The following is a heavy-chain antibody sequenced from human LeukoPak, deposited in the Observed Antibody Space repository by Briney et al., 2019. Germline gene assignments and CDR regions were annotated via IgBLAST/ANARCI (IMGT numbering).Heavy chain of an antibody. CDR2: ISTHNGKT. J-gene: IGHJ4*02. D-gene: IGHD3-10*01. CDR3: ARQYCITTDCSLIQTYFDY. V-gene: IGHV1-18*01. Sequence: ASVKVSCKTSGYTFINYGINWVRQAPGQGLEWMGWISTHNGKTHYAQNFQDRITMTTDTSTSTAYLELRSLRSDDTTVYSCARQYCITTDCSLIQTYFDYWGQGTLVTVSS. CDR1: GYTFINYG.